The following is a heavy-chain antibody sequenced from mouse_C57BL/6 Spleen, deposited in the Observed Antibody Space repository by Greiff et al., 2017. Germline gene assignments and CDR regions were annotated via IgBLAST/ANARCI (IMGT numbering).Heavy chain of an antibody. Sequence: DVKLVESGGGLVKPGGSLKFSCAASGFTFSSYAMSWVRQTPEKRLEWVATISDGGSYTYYPDNVKGRFTISRDNAKNNLYLQMSHLTSEDTAMYYCAKDSSGYLYYAMGYWGQGTSVTVSS. CDR2: ISDGGSYT. V-gene: IGHV5-4*01. D-gene: IGHD3-2*02. CDR1: GFTFSSYA. J-gene: IGHJ4*01. CDR3: AKDSSGYLYYAMGY.